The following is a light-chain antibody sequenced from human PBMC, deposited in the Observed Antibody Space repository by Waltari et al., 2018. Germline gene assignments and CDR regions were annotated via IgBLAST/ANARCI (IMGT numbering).Light chain of an antibody. V-gene: IGLV4-69*01. CDR1: SGHSSNI. CDR3: QTGGHGTWV. CDR2: VNSDGSH. J-gene: IGLJ3*02. Sequence: QLVLTQSPSASASLGASVKLTCTLSSGHSSNIIAWLQQQPEKGPRYLMKVNSDGSHSKGDDIPDRCSGSSSGAERYLTISRVQSEDEADYYCQTGGHGTWVFGGGTTLTVL.